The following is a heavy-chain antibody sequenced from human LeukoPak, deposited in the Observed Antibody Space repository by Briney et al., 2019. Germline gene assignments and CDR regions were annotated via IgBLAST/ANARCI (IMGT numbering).Heavy chain of an antibody. D-gene: IGHD3-22*01. V-gene: IGHV5-51*01. J-gene: IGHJ3*02. CDR3: ARRGYDSSGYTDAFDI. CDR1: GYSFTPYW. CDR2: IYPGDSDT. Sequence: GESLQISCKALGYSFTPYWIAGVRQMPGRGLDCMGIIYPGDSDTTYSPSFQGQVTISVDKSISPAYLQWSSLKASDSAMYYWARRGYDSSGYTDAFDIWGQGTMVTVSS.